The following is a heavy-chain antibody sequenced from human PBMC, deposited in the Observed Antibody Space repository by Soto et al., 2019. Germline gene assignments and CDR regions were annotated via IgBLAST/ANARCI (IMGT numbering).Heavy chain of an antibody. Sequence: VQLLESGGGLVQPGGSLRLSCAASGFSFSTYAMNWVRQAPGGGLEWVAVITGNKGLIKYADSVKGRFTISRDNSQNVLYLQMSSLRAEDTAMYYCTKDRAPDGLSPFDFWGQGNLVTVSS. CDR2: ITGNKGLI. D-gene: IGHD2-8*01. V-gene: IGHV3-23*01. CDR3: TKDRAPDGLSPFDF. J-gene: IGHJ4*02. CDR1: GFSFSTYA.